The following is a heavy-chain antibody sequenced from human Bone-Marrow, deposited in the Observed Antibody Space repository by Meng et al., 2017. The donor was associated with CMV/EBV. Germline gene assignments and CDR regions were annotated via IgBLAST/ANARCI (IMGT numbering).Heavy chain of an antibody. CDR1: GGSISSYY. J-gene: IGHJ6*02. V-gene: IGHV4-59*01. CDR3: ARARFGFKHYYGMDV. D-gene: IGHD3-16*01. CDR2: IYYSGST. Sequence: ESLKISCTVSGGSISSYYWSWIRQPPGKGLEWIGYIYYSGSTNYNPSLKSRVTISVDTSKNQFSLKLSSVTAADTAVYYCARARFGFKHYYGMDVWGQGTTVTVSS.